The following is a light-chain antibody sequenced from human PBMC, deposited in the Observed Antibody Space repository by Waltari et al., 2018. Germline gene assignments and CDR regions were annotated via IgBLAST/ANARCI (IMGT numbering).Light chain of an antibody. Sequence: QSVLTQPPSASGTPGQKITISCSGSTSTIGSNTVDWYQQLPGTAPKLLMYSNNLRPSGVPERFYGSKSGSSASLAIFGLQSEDDAYYYCAAWDDSLKGVVFGGGTKVTVL. J-gene: IGLJ2*01. CDR3: AAWDDSLKGVV. CDR1: TSTIGSNT. V-gene: IGLV1-44*01. CDR2: SNN.